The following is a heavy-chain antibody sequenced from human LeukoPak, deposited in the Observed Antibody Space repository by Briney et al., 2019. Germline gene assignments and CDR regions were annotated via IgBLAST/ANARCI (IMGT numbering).Heavy chain of an antibody. CDR1: GFTVSSNY. CDR3: ARDNAPYTTTSSGLGLFDY. V-gene: IGHV3-53*01. J-gene: IGHJ4*02. CDR2: IYSGGRT. D-gene: IGHD6-6*01. Sequence: GGSLRLSCAASGFTVSSNYMNWVRQAPGMGLEWVSVIYSGGRTYYGDSVKGRFTISRDNSKNTLYLQMNSLRAEDTAVYYCARDNAPYTTTSSGLGLFDYWGQGTLVTVSS.